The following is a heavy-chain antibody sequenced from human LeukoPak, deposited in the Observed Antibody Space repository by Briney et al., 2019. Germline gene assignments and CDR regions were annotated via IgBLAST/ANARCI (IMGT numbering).Heavy chain of an antibody. D-gene: IGHD3-10*01. V-gene: IGHV1-18*01. Sequence: ASVKVSCKASGYTFTSYGISWVRQAPGQGLEWMGWISAYNGNTNYAQKLQGRVTMTTDTSTSTAYMELRSLRSDDTAVYYCARDGEAMVRGVIITSYYFDYWGQGTLVTVSS. J-gene: IGHJ4*02. CDR2: ISAYNGNT. CDR3: ARDGEAMVRGVIITSYYFDY. CDR1: GYTFTSYG.